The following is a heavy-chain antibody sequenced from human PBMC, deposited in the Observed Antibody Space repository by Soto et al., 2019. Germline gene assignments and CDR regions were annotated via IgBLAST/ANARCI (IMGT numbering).Heavy chain of an antibody. Sequence: QVQLQESGPGLVKPSETLSVTCTVSVGSITSYYWSWIRQPPGKGLEWIGYIYHSGSTNSNPSLKSRVTISLDTSKSQFSLRLSSVTAADTAVYYCTSRAHDFWGPGTLVTVSS. J-gene: IGHJ4*02. CDR2: IYHSGST. D-gene: IGHD3-3*01. CDR1: VGSITSYY. V-gene: IGHV4-59*01. CDR3: TSRAHDF.